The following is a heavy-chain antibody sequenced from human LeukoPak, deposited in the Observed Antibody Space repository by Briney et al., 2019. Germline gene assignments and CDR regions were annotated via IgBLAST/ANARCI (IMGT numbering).Heavy chain of an antibody. CDR1: GYTFTGYY. D-gene: IGHD5-24*01. CDR2: INPNSGGT. V-gene: IGHV1-2*02. J-gene: IGHJ4*02. CDR3: AREPRRYKGYFDY. Sequence: ASVKVSCKASGYTFTGYYMHWVRQAPGQGLEWMGWINPNSGGTNYAQKFQGRVTMTRDTSISTAYMELRRLRSDDTAVYYCAREPRRYKGYFDYWGQGTLVTVSS.